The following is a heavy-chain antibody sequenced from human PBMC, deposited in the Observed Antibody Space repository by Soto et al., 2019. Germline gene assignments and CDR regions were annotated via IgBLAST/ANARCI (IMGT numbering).Heavy chain of an antibody. Sequence: QVQLVQSGAEVKKPGSSVKVSCKASGGTFSSYAISWVRQAPGQGLEWMGGIIPIFGTANYAQKFQGRVTITADESTSTAYMELRSLRSEDTAVYYCARARAYCGGECYSGGRYYYYYGMDVWGQGTTVTVSS. CDR2: IIPIFGTA. J-gene: IGHJ6*02. V-gene: IGHV1-69*01. CDR3: ARARAYCGGECYSGGRYYYYYGMDV. CDR1: GGTFSSYA. D-gene: IGHD2-21*01.